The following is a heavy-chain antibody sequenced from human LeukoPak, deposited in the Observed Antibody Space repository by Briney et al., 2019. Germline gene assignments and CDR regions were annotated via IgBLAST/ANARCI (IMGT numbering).Heavy chain of an antibody. CDR3: VAFDY. CDR1: GFIFSTYA. Sequence: PGGSLRLSCAASGFIFSTYAMSWVRQAPGKGLGWLSSISGSDGSTYYADSVKGRFTISRDNSKNTLYLQMNSLRAEDTAIYYCVAFDYWGQGTLVTVSS. V-gene: IGHV3-23*01. CDR2: ISGSDGST. J-gene: IGHJ4*02.